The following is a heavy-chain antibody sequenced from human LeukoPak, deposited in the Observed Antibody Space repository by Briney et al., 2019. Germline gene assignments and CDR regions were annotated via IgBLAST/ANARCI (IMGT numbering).Heavy chain of an antibody. CDR1: GFTFSNYV. CDR2: ISGSGDTT. Sequence: GGSLRLSCAASGFTFSNYVMSWVRQAPGKGLEWVSAISGSGDTTYYADSVEGRFTISRDNSKNTLYLQMNSLRAEDTAVYSCARGRGTAPYYMDVWGKGTTVTVSS. D-gene: IGHD5-24*01. CDR3: ARGRGTAPYYMDV. J-gene: IGHJ6*03. V-gene: IGHV3-23*01.